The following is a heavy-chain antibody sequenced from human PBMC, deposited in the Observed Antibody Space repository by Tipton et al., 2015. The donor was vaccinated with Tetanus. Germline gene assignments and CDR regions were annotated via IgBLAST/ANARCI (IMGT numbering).Heavy chain of an antibody. CDR3: ARDHGITWGGMGYYYGMDV. V-gene: IGHV4-30-4*01. Sequence: TLSLTCTVSGGPLRGGDHYWSWIRQPPGKGLESIGYIYYSGSTYYNPSLKSRVTISVDTSKNQFSLRLSSVTAADTAVYYCARDHGITWGGMGYYYGMDVWGQGTTVTVSS. J-gene: IGHJ6*02. CDR1: GGPLRGGDHY. D-gene: IGHD3-16*01. CDR2: IYYSGST.